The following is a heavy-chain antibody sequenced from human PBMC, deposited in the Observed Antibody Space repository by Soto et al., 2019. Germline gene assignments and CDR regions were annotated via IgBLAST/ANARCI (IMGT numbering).Heavy chain of an antibody. CDR2: IKSKTDGGTT. D-gene: IGHD3-3*01. CDR1: GFTFSNAW. CDR3: NTSIWSGLGGYGMDV. J-gene: IGHJ6*02. V-gene: IGHV3-15*01. Sequence: PGGSLRLSCAASGFTFSNAWMSWVRQAPGKGLEWVGRIKSKTDGGTTDYAAPVKGRFTISRDDSKNTLYLQMNSLKTEDTAVYYCNTSIWSGLGGYGMDVWGQGTTVTVSS.